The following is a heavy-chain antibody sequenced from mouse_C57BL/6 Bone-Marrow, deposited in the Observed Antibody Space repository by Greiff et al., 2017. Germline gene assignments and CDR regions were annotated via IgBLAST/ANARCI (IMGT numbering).Heavy chain of an antibody. V-gene: IGHV1-26*01. J-gene: IGHJ3*01. CDR2: INPNNGGT. D-gene: IGHD2-4*01. Sequence: EVQLQQSGPELVKPGASVKISCKASGYTFTDYYMNWVKQSHGQSLEWIGDINPNNGGTSYNQKFKGKATLTVDKSSSTAYMELRSLTSEDSAVYYCARSGDYVAWFAYWGQGTLVTVSA. CDR3: ARSGDYVAWFAY. CDR1: GYTFTDYY.